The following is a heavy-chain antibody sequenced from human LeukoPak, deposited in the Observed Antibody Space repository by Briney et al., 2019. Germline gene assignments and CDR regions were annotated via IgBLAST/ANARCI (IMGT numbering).Heavy chain of an antibody. CDR1: GGSFSGYY. CDR2: INHSGST. V-gene: IGHV4-34*01. J-gene: IGHJ4*02. CDR3: ARDLSGWYEY. D-gene: IGHD6-19*01. Sequence: SETLSLTCAVYGGSFSGYYWSWIRQPPGKGLEWIGEINHSGSTNYNPSLKSRVTISIDTSKNQFSLKLSSVTAADTAVYYCARDLSGWYEYWGQGTLLTVSS.